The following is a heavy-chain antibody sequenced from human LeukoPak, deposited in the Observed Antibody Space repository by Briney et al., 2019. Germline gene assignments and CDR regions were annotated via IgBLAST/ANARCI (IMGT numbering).Heavy chain of an antibody. V-gene: IGHV4-59*01. CDR3: ARVGLFYDSSGYYYAQYFQH. J-gene: IGHJ1*01. CDR1: GGSISSYY. Sequence: PSETLSLTCTVSGGSISSYYWSWIRQPPAKGLEWIGYIYYRGSTNYNPSLKSRVTISVDTSKNQFSLKLSSVTAADTAVYYCARVGLFYDSSGYYYAQYFQHWGQGTLVTVSS. CDR2: IYYRGST. D-gene: IGHD3-22*01.